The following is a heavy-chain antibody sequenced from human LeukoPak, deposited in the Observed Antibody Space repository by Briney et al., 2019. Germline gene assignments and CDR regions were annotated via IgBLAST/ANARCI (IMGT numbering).Heavy chain of an antibody. CDR1: GGSISSGGYS. CDR3: ARHENGDNYFDN. J-gene: IGHJ4*02. CDR2: IYHSGST. Sequence: PSETLSLTCAVSGGSISSGGYSWSWIRQPPGKGLEWIGYIYHSGSTYYNPSLKSRVTISVDTSKNQFSLKLSSVTAADTAVYYCARHENGDNYFDNWGQGTLVSVSA. D-gene: IGHD3-10*01. V-gene: IGHV4-30-2*01.